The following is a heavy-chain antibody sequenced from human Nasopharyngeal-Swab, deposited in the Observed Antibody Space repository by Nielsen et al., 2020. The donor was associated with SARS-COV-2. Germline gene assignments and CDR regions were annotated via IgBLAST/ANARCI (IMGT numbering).Heavy chain of an antibody. CDR3: VRSLRQWLAHDS. CDR2: IYAGGDT. Sequence: GESLKISCTASGFNFRHYAMSWVRQVPGKGLEWVSVIYAGGDTYYADSVRGRFTISRDKSKNMVYLQMNSLTADDTAVYYCVRSLRQWLAHDSWGQGTLVTVSS. J-gene: IGHJ4*02. CDR1: GFNFRHYA. V-gene: IGHV3-53*01. D-gene: IGHD6-19*01.